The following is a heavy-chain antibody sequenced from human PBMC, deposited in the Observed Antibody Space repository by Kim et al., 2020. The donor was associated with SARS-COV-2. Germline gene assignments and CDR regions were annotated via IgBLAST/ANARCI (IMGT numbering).Heavy chain of an antibody. D-gene: IGHD2-15*01. J-gene: IGHJ6*02. V-gene: IGHV5-51*01. Sequence: GESLKISCKGSGYSFTSYWIGWVRQMPGKGLEWMGIIYPGDSDTRYSPSFQGQVTISADKSISTAYLQWSSLKASDTAMYYCARRGGYCSGGSCYSGDTMDVWGQGTTVTVSS. CDR1: GYSFTSYW. CDR2: IYPGDSDT. CDR3: ARRGGYCSGGSCYSGDTMDV.